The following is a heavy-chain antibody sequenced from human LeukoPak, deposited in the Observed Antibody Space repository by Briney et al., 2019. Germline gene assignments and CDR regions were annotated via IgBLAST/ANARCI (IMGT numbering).Heavy chain of an antibody. D-gene: IGHD3-10*01. CDR1: GFTFDDYG. J-gene: IGHJ6*03. CDR3: ARDSSPIYYGSGSYPNTRYYYYYYMDV. Sequence: GGSLRLSCAASGFTFDDYGMSWVRQAPGKGLEWVSGINWNGGSTGYADSVKGRFTISRDNAKNSLYLQMNSLRAEDTAVYYCARDSSPIYYGSGSYPNTRYYYYYYMDVWGKGTTVTISS. CDR2: INWNGGST. V-gene: IGHV3-20*04.